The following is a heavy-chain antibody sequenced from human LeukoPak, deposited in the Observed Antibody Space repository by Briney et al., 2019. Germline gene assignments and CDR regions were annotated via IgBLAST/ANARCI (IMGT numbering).Heavy chain of an antibody. CDR3: AVQTPASDY. CDR2: ISWDGGST. Sequence: GGSLRLSCAASGFTFDDYAMHWVRQAPGKGLEWVSLISWDGGSTYYADSVKGRFTISRDNSKNTLYLQMNSLRAEDTAVYYCAVQTPASDYWGQGTLVTVSS. J-gene: IGHJ4*02. V-gene: IGHV3-43D*03. CDR1: GFTFDDYA. D-gene: IGHD1-14*01.